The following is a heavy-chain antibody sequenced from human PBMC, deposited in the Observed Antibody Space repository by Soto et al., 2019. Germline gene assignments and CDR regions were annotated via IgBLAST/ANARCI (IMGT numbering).Heavy chain of an antibody. D-gene: IGHD3-10*01. CDR2: NYPGDSET. V-gene: IGHV5-51*01. CDR1: GYSFTSYW. CDR3: SRQGSNCAYVYFAMDV. Sequence: PGASLKISCKGSGYSFTSYWIGWVRQMPGKGQEWIGMNYPGDSETTYSPSFEGQVTMSVDTSISTAYLQWSSLKASDSATYYCSRQGSNCAYVYFAMDVWGQGTTVTVSS. J-gene: IGHJ6*02.